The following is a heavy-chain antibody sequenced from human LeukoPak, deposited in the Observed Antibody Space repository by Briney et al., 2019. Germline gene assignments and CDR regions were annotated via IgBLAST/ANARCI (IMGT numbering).Heavy chain of an antibody. CDR3: AELGITMIGGV. Sequence: GGSLRLSCAASGLSFSTYSMNWVRQAPGKGLEWVSSISSSSIYRYYAGSVKGRFTISRDNAKKSLYLQMDSLRAEDTAVYYCAELGITMIGGVWGKGTTVTISS. V-gene: IGHV3-21*01. CDR1: GLSFSTYS. CDR2: ISSSSIYR. J-gene: IGHJ6*04. D-gene: IGHD3-10*02.